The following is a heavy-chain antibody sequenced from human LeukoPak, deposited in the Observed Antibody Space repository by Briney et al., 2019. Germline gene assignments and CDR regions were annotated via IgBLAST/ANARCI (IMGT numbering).Heavy chain of an antibody. CDR3: AKDHSSRASLYYFDY. CDR2: ISYDGSNK. CDR1: GFTFSSYG. Sequence: GRSLRLSCAASGFTFSSYGMHWVRQTPGKGLEWVAVISYDGSNKYYADSVKGRFTISRDNSKNTLYLQMNSLRAEDTAVYYCAKDHSSRASLYYFDYWGQGTLVTVSS. J-gene: IGHJ4*02. V-gene: IGHV3-30*18. D-gene: IGHD6-13*01.